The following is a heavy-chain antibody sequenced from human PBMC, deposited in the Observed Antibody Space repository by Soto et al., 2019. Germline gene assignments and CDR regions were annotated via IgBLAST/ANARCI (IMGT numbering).Heavy chain of an antibody. CDR1: GFTVSKLD. CDR2: IGISVDT. Sequence: HPXGCLRLSYHASGFTVSKLDMHWVRQPTGKGLEWVSTIGISVDTYYAVSVNGRFTISRDNAKNSLSLQMNSLRAGDTALYFCERGQEVGAHFFDSWAQGTKVTVSS. V-gene: IGHV3-13*04. J-gene: IGHJ4*02. D-gene: IGHD2-15*01. CDR3: ERGQEVGAHFFDS.